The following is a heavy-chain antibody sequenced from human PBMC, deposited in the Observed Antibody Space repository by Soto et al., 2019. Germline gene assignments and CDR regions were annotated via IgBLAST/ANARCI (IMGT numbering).Heavy chain of an antibody. D-gene: IGHD5-12*01. V-gene: IGHV3-30*18. J-gene: IGHJ4*02. CDR2: ISYDGSNK. Sequence: QVQLVESGGGVVQPGRSLRLSCAASGFTFSSYGMHWVRQAPGKGLEWVAVISYDGSNKYYADSVKGRFTISRDNSKNTLYLQMNSLRAEDTAVYYCAKSDGYKTIGYWGQGTLVTVSS. CDR1: GFTFSSYG. CDR3: AKSDGYKTIGY.